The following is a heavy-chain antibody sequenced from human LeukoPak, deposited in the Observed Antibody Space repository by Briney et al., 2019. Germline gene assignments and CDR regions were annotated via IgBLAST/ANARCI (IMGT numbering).Heavy chain of an antibody. CDR1: GFTFNSYA. J-gene: IGHJ5*02. D-gene: IGHD2-2*01. CDR3: AKEPREYCSSTSCPNWFDL. Sequence: GGSLRLSCAASGFTFNSYAMSWVRQAPGKGLEWVSAISASGGTTYYADSVKGRFTISRDNSDNTLFLQMNSLRAEDMAVYYCAKEPREYCSSTSCPNWFDLWGQGTLVAVSS. CDR2: ISASGGTT. V-gene: IGHV3-23*01.